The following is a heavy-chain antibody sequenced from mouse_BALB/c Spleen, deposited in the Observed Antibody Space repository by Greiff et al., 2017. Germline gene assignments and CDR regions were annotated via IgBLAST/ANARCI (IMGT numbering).Heavy chain of an antibody. Sequence: EVKLMESGPSLVKPSQTLSLTCSVTGDSITSGYWNWIRKFPGNKLEYMGYISYSGSTYYNPSLKSRISITRDTSKNQYYLQLNSVTTEDTATYYCARYDDYDGYFDVWGAGTTVTVSS. J-gene: IGHJ1*01. V-gene: IGHV3-8*02. CDR1: GDSITSGY. CDR3: ARYDDYDGYFDV. D-gene: IGHD2-4*01. CDR2: ISYSGST.